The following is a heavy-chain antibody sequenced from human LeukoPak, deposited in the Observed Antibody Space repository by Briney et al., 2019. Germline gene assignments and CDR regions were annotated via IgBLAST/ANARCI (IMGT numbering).Heavy chain of an antibody. CDR2: INHSGST. D-gene: IGHD3-16*01. CDR1: GGSLSGYY. CDR3: ARGRRPRSWGFDY. V-gene: IGHV4-34*01. Sequence: SETLSLTCAVSGGSLSGYYWTWIRQPPGKGLEWIGEINHSGSTNYNPSLKSRVTISVDTSKNQFSLKLSSVTAADTAVYYCARGRRPRSWGFDYWGQGTLVTVSS. J-gene: IGHJ4*02.